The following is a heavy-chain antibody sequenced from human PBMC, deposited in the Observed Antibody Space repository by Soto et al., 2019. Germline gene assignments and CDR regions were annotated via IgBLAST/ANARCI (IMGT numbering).Heavy chain of an antibody. CDR3: SKAGDGY. V-gene: IGHV3-23*01. D-gene: IGHD3-16*01. CDR1: RFTFSSYA. CDR2: ITSDGVST. Sequence: PWGSLRLSCAASRFTFSSYAMTWVRQAPGKGLEWVSTITSDGVSTYYADSVKGRFTISRDNSKNTLYLQINSLRAEDTAVYYCSKAGDGYWCQGT. J-gene: IGHJ4*02.